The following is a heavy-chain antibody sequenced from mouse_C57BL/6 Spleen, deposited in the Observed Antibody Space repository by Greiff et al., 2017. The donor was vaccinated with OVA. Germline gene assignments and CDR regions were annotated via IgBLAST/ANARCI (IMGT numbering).Heavy chain of an antibody. CDR3: ARRGGDPFDY. CDR1: GYTFTSYW. V-gene: IGHV1-50*01. D-gene: IGHD3-3*01. J-gene: IGHJ2*01. Sequence: QVQLQQSGAELVKPGASVKLSCKASGYTFTSYWMQWVKQRPGQGLEWIGEIDPSDSYTNYNQKFKGKATLTVDTSSSTAYMQLSSLTSEDSAVYYCARRGGDPFDYWGQGTTLTVSS. CDR2: IDPSDSYT.